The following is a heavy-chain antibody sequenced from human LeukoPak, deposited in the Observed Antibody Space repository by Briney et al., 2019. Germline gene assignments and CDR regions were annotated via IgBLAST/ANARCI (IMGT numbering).Heavy chain of an antibody. CDR2: MNPNSGNT. CDR1: GYTFTSYD. J-gene: IGHJ6*03. V-gene: IGHV1-8*03. D-gene: IGHD6-6*01. Sequence: ASVKVSCKASGYTFTSYDINWVRQATGQGLEWMGWMNPNSGNTGYAQKFQGRVTITRNTSISTAYMELSSLRSEDTAVYYCARAFRYSSSPYYMDVWGKGTAVTVSS. CDR3: ARAFRYSSSPYYMDV.